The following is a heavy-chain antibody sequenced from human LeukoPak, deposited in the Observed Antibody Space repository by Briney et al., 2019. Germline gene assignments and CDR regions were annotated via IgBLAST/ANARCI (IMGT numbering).Heavy chain of an antibody. CDR3: ARDQGNWNIDY. D-gene: IGHD1/OR15-1a*01. CDR1: GFTFSTYS. Sequence: PGGSLRLSCAASGFTFSTYSMNWVRQAPGKGLEWVSYISSSGTIYYADSVKGRFTIPRDNAKNSLYLQMNSLRAEDTAMYYCARDQGNWNIDYWGQGTLVTVSS. CDR2: ISSSGTI. J-gene: IGHJ4*02. V-gene: IGHV3-48*04.